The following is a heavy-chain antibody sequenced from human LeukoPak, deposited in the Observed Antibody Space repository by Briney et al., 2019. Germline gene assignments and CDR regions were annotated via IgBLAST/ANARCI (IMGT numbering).Heavy chain of an antibody. J-gene: IGHJ6*02. CDR1: GGSISSYY. CDR3: ARGIDCSSTSCYGRYFDWYYYYGMDV. V-gene: IGHV4-34*01. Sequence: SETLSLTCTVSGGSISSYYWSWIRQPPGKGLEWIGEINHSGSTNYNPSLKSRVTISVDTSKNQFSLKLSSVTAADTAVYYCARGIDCSSTSCYGRYFDWYYYYGMDVWGQGTTVTVSS. CDR2: INHSGST. D-gene: IGHD2-2*01.